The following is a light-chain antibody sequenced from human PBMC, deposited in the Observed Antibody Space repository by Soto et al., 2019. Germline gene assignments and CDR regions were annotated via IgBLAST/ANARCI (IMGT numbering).Light chain of an antibody. J-gene: IGLJ2*01. V-gene: IGLV2-18*02. CDR3: SSYAGGSTMI. CDR1: STDFVSYNR. Sequence: QSALTQPPSVSGSPGQSVTISCTGTSTDFVSYNRVSWYQQPPGTAPKLMIYEVSKRPSGVPDRFSGSKSGNTASLTISGLQAADEADYYCSSYAGGSTMIFGGGTKLTVL. CDR2: EVS.